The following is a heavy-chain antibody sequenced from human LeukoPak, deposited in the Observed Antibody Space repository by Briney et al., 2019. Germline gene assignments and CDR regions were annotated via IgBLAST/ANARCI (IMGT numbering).Heavy chain of an antibody. CDR3: ARLSNHYYGSGSYFPGSFDY. CDR1: GYSFTNYW. Sequence: GESLKICCQGSGYSFTNYWIGWVRQMPGEGLEWMGIIYPGDSDTRYSPSFQGQVTISADKSISTAYLQWSSLKASDTAMYYCARLSNHYYGSGSYFPGSFDYWGQGTLVTVSS. V-gene: IGHV5-51*01. CDR2: IYPGDSDT. J-gene: IGHJ4*02. D-gene: IGHD3-10*01.